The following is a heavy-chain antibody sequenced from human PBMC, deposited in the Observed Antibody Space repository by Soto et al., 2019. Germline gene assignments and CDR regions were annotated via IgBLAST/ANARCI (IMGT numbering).Heavy chain of an antibody. J-gene: IGHJ4*02. CDR2: ISAYNGNT. CDR3: AREGRTWFGELLTIFDY. V-gene: IGHV1-18*01. D-gene: IGHD3-10*01. CDR1: GYTFTSYG. Sequence: QVQLVQSGAEVKKPGASVKVSCKASGYTFTSYGISWVRQAPGQGLEWMGWISAYNGNTNYAQKLQGRVTMTTDTSTSTGYMELRSLRSDDTAVYYCAREGRTWFGELLTIFDYWGQGTLVTVSS.